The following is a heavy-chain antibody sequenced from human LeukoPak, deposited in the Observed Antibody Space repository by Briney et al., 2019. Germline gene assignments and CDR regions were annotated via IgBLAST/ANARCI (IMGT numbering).Heavy chain of an antibody. CDR3: ARFGVNFNLEV. CDR2: IHYSGSP. V-gene: IGHV4-59*01. CDR1: GVSISGSY. D-gene: IGHD1-20*01. J-gene: IGHJ6*02. Sequence: SETLSLTCTVSGVSISGSYWSWLRQPPGKGLEYIGQIHYSGSPNYNPSLESRITISVDSSKNQFSLKVRSVTAADTAVYYCARFGVNFNLEVWGQGTTVTVSS.